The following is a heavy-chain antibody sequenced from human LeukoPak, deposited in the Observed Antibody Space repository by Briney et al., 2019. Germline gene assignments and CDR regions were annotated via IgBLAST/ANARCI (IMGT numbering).Heavy chain of an antibody. Sequence: SETLSVTCAVSGYSVSSGYYWGWIRQPPGKGLEWIGSIYHSGSTYYNPSLKSRVTISVDTSKNQFSLKLSSVTAADTAVYYCARQVVGATPYYFDYWGQGTLVTVSS. V-gene: IGHV4-38-2*01. CDR1: GYSVSSGYY. CDR2: IYHSGST. D-gene: IGHD1-26*01. CDR3: ARQVVGATPYYFDY. J-gene: IGHJ4*02.